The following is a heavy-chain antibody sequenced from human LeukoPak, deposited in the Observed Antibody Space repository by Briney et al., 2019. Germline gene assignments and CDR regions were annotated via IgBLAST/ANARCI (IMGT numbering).Heavy chain of an antibody. J-gene: IGHJ1*01. CDR2: LSRGSRHV. V-gene: IGHV3-21*01. CDR1: GFTFRDYS. D-gene: IGHD2-21*01. CDR3: VRDLRRMGATTAYLHH. Sequence: GGSLRLSCAASGFTFRDYSMNWVRQAPGRGLEEVSSLSRGSRHVYYADSLEGRFTISRDDAKSTLYLQMNSLRLEDMAIYYCVRDLRRMGATTAYLHHWGQGTLVTVSS.